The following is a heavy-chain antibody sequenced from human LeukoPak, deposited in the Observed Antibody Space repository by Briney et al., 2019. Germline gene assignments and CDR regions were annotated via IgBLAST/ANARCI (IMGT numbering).Heavy chain of an antibody. CDR2: IKQDGSQE. J-gene: IGHJ4*02. Sequence: GGSLRLSCAASRFTLSTYWMSWVRKAPGKGLEWVAHIKQDGSQEYYVDSVKGRFTISRDSAKNSLYLQMNSLRAEDTAVYYCARGVPYDSWSGPHYSDYWGQGTLVTVSS. D-gene: IGHD3-3*01. CDR3: ARGVPYDSWSGPHYSDY. CDR1: RFTLSTYW. V-gene: IGHV3-7*01.